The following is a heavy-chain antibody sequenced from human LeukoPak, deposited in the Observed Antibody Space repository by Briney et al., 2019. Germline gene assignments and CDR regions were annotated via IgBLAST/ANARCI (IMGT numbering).Heavy chain of an antibody. D-gene: IGHD1-1*01. CDR1: GYTFTSYD. CDR2: MNPNSGNT. CDR3: ARQGWNDGGRTKHFDY. Sequence: PGGSLRLSCAASGYTFTSYDINWVRQATGQGLEWMGWMNPNSGNTGYAQKFQGRVTMTRNTSISTAYMELSSLRSEDTAVYYCARQGWNDGGRTKHFDYWGQGTLVTVSS. J-gene: IGHJ4*02. V-gene: IGHV1-8*01.